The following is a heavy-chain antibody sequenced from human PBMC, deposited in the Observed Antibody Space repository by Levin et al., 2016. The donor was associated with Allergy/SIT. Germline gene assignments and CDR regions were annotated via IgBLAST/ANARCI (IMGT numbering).Heavy chain of an antibody. J-gene: IGHJ6*03. CDR3: TREGDIVATIGYYYYYMDV. V-gene: IGHV3-49*02. CDR2: IRSKAYGGTT. Sequence: WIRQPPGKGLEWVGFIRSKAYGGTTEYAASVKGRFTISRDDSKSIAYLQMNSLKTEDTAVYYCTREGDIVATIGYYYYYMDVWGKGTTVTVSS. D-gene: IGHD5-12*01.